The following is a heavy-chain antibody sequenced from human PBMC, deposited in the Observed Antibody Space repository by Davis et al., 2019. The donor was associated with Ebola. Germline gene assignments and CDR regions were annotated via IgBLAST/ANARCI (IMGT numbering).Heavy chain of an antibody. D-gene: IGHD6-13*01. CDR3: ARRGEIAAAGRGYYYYGMDV. J-gene: IGHJ6*02. CDR2: IYPGDSDT. CDR1: GYSFTSYW. Sequence: GESLKISCKGSGYSFTSYWIGWVRQMPGKGLEWMGIIYPGDSDTRYSPSFQGQVTISADKSISSAYLQWSSLKASDTAMYYCARRGEIAAAGRGYYYYGMDVWGQGTTVTVSS. V-gene: IGHV5-51*01.